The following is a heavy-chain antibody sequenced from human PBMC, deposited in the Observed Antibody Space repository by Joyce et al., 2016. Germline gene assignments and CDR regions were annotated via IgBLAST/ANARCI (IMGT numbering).Heavy chain of an antibody. CDR3: ATGGGMDV. Sequence: EVQLVESGGGLVQPGGSLRLCCAASGFTFSTTWMTWVRQSPGKGPEWVANIKPDGSEKYYVGSVKGRFTISRDNAKNSLSLLMNSLRVDDTAVYYCATGGGMDVWGQGTTVTVSS. CDR1: GFTFSTTW. V-gene: IGHV3-7*01. J-gene: IGHJ6*02. CDR2: IKPDGSEK.